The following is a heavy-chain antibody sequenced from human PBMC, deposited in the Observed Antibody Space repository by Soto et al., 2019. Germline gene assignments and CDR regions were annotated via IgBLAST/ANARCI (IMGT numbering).Heavy chain of an antibody. CDR3: ARGPGGNLLWFGESNYYGMDV. J-gene: IGHJ6*02. D-gene: IGHD3-10*01. CDR1: GGSISSGGYY. CDR2: NYYSGST. Sequence: QVQLQESGPGLVKPSQTLSLTCTVSGGSISSGGYYWSWIRQHPGKGLEWIGYNYYSGSTYYNPSLKSRGTISVDTSKNQFSLKLSSVTAADTAVYYCARGPGGNLLWFGESNYYGMDVWGQGTTVTVSS. V-gene: IGHV4-31*03.